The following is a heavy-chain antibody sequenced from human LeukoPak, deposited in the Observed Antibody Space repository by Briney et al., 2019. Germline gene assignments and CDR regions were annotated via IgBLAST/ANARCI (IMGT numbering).Heavy chain of an antibody. CDR2: INPSGDSA. CDR1: GYTFSSSY. CDR3: TKDSGTSAQDY. V-gene: IGHV1-46*01. J-gene: IGHJ4*02. Sequence: ASVKVSCKASGYTFSSSYMHWVRQAPGQGLDWMGIINPSGDSATYAQKFQGRLTTTRDTSTSTLYMELSSLRPEDTAIYYYTKDSGTSAQDYWGQGTLVTVSS.